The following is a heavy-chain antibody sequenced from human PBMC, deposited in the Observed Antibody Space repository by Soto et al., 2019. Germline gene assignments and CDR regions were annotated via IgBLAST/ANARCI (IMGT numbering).Heavy chain of an antibody. Sequence: GESLKISWKGSGYSFTSYCISWVRQMPGKGLEWMGRIDPSDSYTNYSPSFQGHVTISADKSISTAYLQWSSLKASDTAMYYCARHEYYYDSSGYSSLWGQGTLVTVSS. CDR1: GYSFTSYC. CDR2: IDPSDSYT. CDR3: ARHEYYYDSSGYSSL. D-gene: IGHD3-22*01. V-gene: IGHV5-10-1*01. J-gene: IGHJ4*02.